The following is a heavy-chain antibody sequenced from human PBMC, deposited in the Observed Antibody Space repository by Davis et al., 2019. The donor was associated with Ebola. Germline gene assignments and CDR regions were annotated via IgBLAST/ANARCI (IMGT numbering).Heavy chain of an antibody. CDR2: INWNSKNI. CDR3: ARGLYGMDV. CDR1: GFTFDDYS. Sequence: SLKISCAVSGFTFDDYSMNWVRQAPGKGLEWVAGINWNSKNIVYADSVKGRFTISRDDAKKSLHLEMNSLRAEDTAVYYCARGLYGMDVWGQGTTVTVPS. V-gene: IGHV3-9*01. D-gene: IGHD3-22*01. J-gene: IGHJ6*02.